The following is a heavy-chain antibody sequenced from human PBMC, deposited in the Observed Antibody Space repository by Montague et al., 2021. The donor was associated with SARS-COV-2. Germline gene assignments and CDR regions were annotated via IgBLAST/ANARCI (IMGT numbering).Heavy chain of an antibody. D-gene: IGHD1-26*01. J-gene: IGHJ5*02. V-gene: IGHV3-30-3*01. CDR3: ARVCRGRYYNWFDP. Sequence: SLRLSCAASGFTFSSYAMHWVRQAPGKGLEWVAVISYDGSNKYYADSVKGRFTVSRDNSKNTLYLQMNSLRAEDTAVYYCARVCRGRYYNWFDPWGQGTLVTVSS. CDR2: ISYDGSNK. CDR1: GFTFSSYA.